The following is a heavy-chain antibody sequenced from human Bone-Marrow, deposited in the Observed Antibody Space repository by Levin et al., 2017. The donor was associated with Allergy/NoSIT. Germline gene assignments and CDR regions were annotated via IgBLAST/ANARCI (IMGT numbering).Heavy chain of an antibody. CDR1: GYSFTNDW. Sequence: GESLKISCKGSGYSFTNDWIGWVRQMPGKGLEWVGIINLADSDTRYSPPFEGQVIISADKSINTAYLQWRSLKASDTAMYYCAGQLVTPPYYYYYMDVWGQGTTVTVSS. CDR2: INLADSDT. CDR3: AGQLVTPPYYYYYMDV. D-gene: IGHD2-8*02. J-gene: IGHJ6*03. V-gene: IGHV5-51*01.